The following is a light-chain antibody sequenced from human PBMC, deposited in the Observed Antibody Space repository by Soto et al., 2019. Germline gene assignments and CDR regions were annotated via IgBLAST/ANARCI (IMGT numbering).Light chain of an antibody. V-gene: IGLV1-44*01. CDR2: TNN. CDR3: AAWEDSLNGWV. CDR1: SSNIGINT. Sequence: QLVLAQPPSASGTPGQRVTISCSGGSSNIGINTVNWYQQVPGTAPKLLIYTNNQRPSGVPDRFSGAKAGNSASLSISGLQSEDEADYYCAAWEDSLNGWVFGGGTQLTVL. J-gene: IGLJ3*02.